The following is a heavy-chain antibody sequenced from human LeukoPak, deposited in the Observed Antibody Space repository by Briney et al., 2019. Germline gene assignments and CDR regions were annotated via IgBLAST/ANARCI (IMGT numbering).Heavy chain of an antibody. CDR2: ISGSGGST. Sequence: PAGGSLRLSCAASGFTFSSYAMSWVRQAPGKGLEWVSAISGSGGSTYYADSLKGRFTISRDNSKNTLYLQTNSLRAEDTAVYYCAKVPYYYDSSAYFWGQGTLVTVSS. CDR3: AKVPYYYDSSAYF. J-gene: IGHJ4*02. CDR1: GFTFSSYA. V-gene: IGHV3-23*01. D-gene: IGHD3-22*01.